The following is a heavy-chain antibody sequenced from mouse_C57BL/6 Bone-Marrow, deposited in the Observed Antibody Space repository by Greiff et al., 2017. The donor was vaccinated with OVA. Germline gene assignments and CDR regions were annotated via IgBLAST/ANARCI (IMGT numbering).Heavy chain of an antibody. CDR3: ARGSYYFDY. V-gene: IGHV2-2*01. J-gene: IGHJ2*01. Sequence: QVQLQQSGPGLVQPSQSLSITCTVSGFSLTSYGVHWVRQSPGKGPEWLGVIWSGGSTDYNAAFISRLSISKDNSKSQVFFKMNSLQADDTAIYYCARGSYYFDYWGQGTTLTVSS. CDR1: GFSLTSYG. D-gene: IGHD3-1*01. CDR2: IWSGGST.